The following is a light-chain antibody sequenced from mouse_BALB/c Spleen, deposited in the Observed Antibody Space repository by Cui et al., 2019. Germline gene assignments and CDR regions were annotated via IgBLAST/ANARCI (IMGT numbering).Light chain of an antibody. CDR3: HQWSSYPT. CDR2: STS. V-gene: IGKV4-80*01. Sequence: QIVLTQSPAIMSASLGEEITLTCSASSSVSYMHWYQQKSGTSPKLLIYSTSNLASGVPSRFSGSGSGTFYSLTISSVEAEDAADYYCHQWSSYPTSGAGTKLELK. J-gene: IGKJ5*01. CDR1: SSVSY.